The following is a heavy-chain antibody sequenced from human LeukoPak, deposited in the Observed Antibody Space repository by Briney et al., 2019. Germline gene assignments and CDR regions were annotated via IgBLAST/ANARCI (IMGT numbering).Heavy chain of an antibody. Sequence: ASVNVSCKASGYTFTGYYIHWVRQAPGQGLEWMGWISPNSGDTNYAKKFQGRVTMTRDTSISTAYMERSRLRSDDTAVYYWGGGGDYGSGTYNKFDSWGQGTLVTVSS. CDR2: ISPNSGDT. V-gene: IGHV1-2*02. D-gene: IGHD3-10*01. J-gene: IGHJ4*02. CDR3: GGGGDYGSGTYNKFDS. CDR1: GYTFTGYY.